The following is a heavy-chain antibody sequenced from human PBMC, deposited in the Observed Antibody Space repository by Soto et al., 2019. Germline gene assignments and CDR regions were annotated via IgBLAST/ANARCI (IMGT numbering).Heavy chain of an antibody. D-gene: IGHD3-22*01. CDR1: GFSLSTSGVG. V-gene: IGHV2-5*02. J-gene: IGHJ4*02. Sequence: QITLKESGPTLVKPTQTLTLTCTFSGFSLSTSGVGVGWIRQPPGKALEWLALIYWDDDKRYSPSLESRLTHHKGTSKNPGVLTMTHLDPGEPATYFCSPRGLPFLLPYHRGQGTLVTVSS. CDR3: SPRGLPFLLPYH. CDR2: IYWDDDK.